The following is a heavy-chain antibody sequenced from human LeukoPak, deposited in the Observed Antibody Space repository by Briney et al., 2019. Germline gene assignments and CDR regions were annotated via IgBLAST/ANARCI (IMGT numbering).Heavy chain of an antibody. D-gene: IGHD6-13*01. V-gene: IGHV4-39*07. CDR3: ARRYSSSWYDYFDY. CDR1: GGSISSSSYY. J-gene: IGHJ4*02. Sequence: SETLSLTCTVPGGSISSSSYYWGWIRQPPGKGLEWIGSIYYSGSTYYNPSLKSRVTISVDTSKNQFSLKLSSVTAADTAVYYCARRYSSSWYDYFDYWGQGTLVTVSS. CDR2: IYYSGST.